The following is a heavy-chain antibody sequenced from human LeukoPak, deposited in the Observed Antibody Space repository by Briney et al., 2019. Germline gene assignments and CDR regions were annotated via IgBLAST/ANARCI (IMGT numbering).Heavy chain of an antibody. CDR3: ARRGPIAVASYYFDY. V-gene: IGHV4-59*12. CDR1: GGSISSYY. J-gene: IGHJ4*02. CDR2: IYSSGST. Sequence: PSETLSLTCTVSGGSISSYYWSWIRQPPGKGLEWIGYIYSSGSTNYNSSLKSRVTISVDTSKIQFSLKLSSVTAADTAVYYCARRGPIAVASYYFDYWGQGTLVTVSS. D-gene: IGHD6-19*01.